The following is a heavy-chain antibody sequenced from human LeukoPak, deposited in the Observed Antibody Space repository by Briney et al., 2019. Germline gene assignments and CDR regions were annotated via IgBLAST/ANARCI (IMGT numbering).Heavy chain of an antibody. CDR3: AKQEGWDLGNYYADH. Sequence: PGGSLRLSCTASGFTFKDYATSWVRQAPGKGLEWISTIFGDGDGDYYADSVRGRFTMSRDNSKNTLYPQMNSLRGDDTAVYYCAKQEGWDLGNYYADHWGRGTLVTVSS. D-gene: IGHD1-26*01. V-gene: IGHV3-23*01. J-gene: IGHJ5*02. CDR1: GFTFKDYA. CDR2: IFGDGDGD.